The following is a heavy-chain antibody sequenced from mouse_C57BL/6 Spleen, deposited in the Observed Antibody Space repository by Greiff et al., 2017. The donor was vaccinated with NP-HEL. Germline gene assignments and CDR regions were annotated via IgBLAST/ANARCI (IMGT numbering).Heavy chain of an antibody. CDR3: ARHEDRYYYGSSYLDY. Sequence: VQLQESGAELVKPGASVKLSCKASGYTFTEYTIHWVKQRSGQGLEWIGWFYPGSGSIKYNEKFKDKATLTADKSSSTVYMELSRLTSEDSAVYFCARHEDRYYYGSSYLDYWGQGTTLTVSS. D-gene: IGHD1-1*01. CDR1: GYTFTEYT. J-gene: IGHJ2*01. V-gene: IGHV1-62-2*01. CDR2: FYPGSGSI.